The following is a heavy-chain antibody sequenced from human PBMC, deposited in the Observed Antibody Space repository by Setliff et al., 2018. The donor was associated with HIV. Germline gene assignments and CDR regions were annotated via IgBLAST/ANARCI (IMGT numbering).Heavy chain of an antibody. CDR3: ATSSSWYGRYYFDY. D-gene: IGHD6-13*01. CDR1: GFTFSSYE. CDR2: ISSSGSTI. Sequence: GSLRLSCAASGFTFSSYEMNWVRQAPGKGLEWVSYISSSGSTIYYADSVKGRFTISRDNAKNSLYLQMNSLRAEDTAVYYCATSSSWYGRYYFDYWGQGTLVTVSS. V-gene: IGHV3-48*03. J-gene: IGHJ4*02.